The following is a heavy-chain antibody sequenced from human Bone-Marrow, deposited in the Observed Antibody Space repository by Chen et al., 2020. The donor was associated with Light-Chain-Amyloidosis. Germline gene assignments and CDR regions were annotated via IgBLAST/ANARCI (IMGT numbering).Heavy chain of an antibody. CDR3: AKDSVGYYDSSGYYPFDY. D-gene: IGHD3-22*01. J-gene: IGHJ4*02. V-gene: IGHV3-9*01. CDR1: GFTFDDYA. CDR2: ISWNSGSI. Sequence: EVQLVESGGGLVQPGRSLRLSCAASGFTFDDYAMHWVRQAPGKGLEWVSGISWNSGSIGDADSVKGRFTISRDNAKNSLYLQMNSLRAEDTALYYCAKDSVGYYDSSGYYPFDYWGQGTLVTVSS.